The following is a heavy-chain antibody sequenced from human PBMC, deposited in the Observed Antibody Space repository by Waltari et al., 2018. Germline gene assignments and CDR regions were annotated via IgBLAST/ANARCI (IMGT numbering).Heavy chain of an antibody. Sequence: EVQLVESGGGLVQPGGSLRLSCAASGFPFSSYEMNWVRQAPGKGLEWVSYISSSSGSTIDYAESVKGRFTISRDNAKNSLYLQMNSLRAEDTAVYYCAREFRSSSGSDYWGQGTLVTVSS. CDR2: ISSSSGSTI. J-gene: IGHJ4*02. CDR1: GFPFSSYE. D-gene: IGHD6-6*01. CDR3: AREFRSSSGSDY. V-gene: IGHV3-48*03.